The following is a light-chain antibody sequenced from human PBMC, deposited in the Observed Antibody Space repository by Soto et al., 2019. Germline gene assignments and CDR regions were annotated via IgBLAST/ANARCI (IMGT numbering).Light chain of an antibody. V-gene: IGKV3-20*01. CDR3: QQYGSSPKT. CDR2: GAS. J-gene: IGKJ1*01. Sequence: EIVLTQSPGTLALSPGERATLSCRSSQSVSICYLAWHQQKPGQAPRLLIYGASSRATGIPDRFSGSGSGTDFTLTISRLEPEDFAVYYCQQYGSSPKTFGQGTKVDI. CDR1: QSVSICY.